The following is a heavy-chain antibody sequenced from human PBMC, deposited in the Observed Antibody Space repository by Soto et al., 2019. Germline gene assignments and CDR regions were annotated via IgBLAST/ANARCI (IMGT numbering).Heavy chain of an antibody. D-gene: IGHD3-10*01. CDR1: GGTFNTYA. CDR2: ISPMVGAA. V-gene: IGHV1-69*19. J-gene: IGHJ4*02. Sequence: QVQLVQSGAEMKKPGSSVKVSCQSSGGTFNTYAMNWVRQAPGQGPEWMGDISPMVGAANYAPKFQGRVTIPADESTGTSYMQLSSVTSEDTALYFCAREVQVHTPAFVYWGQGTLVKVSS. CDR3: AREVQVHTPAFVY.